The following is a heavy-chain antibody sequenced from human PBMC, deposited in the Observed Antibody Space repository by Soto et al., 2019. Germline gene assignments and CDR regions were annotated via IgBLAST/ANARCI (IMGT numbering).Heavy chain of an antibody. V-gene: IGHV3-23*01. CDR2: LSDSGGST. D-gene: IGHD6-13*01. CDR1: GFTFSSHA. CDR3: AKVSSSWYSGFFDL. J-gene: IGHJ4*02. Sequence: GGSLRLSCTASGFTFSSHAMTWVRQAPGKGLEWVSGLSDSGGSTYYADSVKGRFTISRDNSMNTLYLQMNTLRAEDTAVYYCAKVSSSWYSGFFDLWGQGT.